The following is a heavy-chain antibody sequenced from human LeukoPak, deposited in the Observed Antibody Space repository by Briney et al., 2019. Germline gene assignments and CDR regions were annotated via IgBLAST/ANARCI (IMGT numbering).Heavy chain of an antibody. V-gene: IGHV3-23*01. Sequence: GGSLRLSCAVSGITLSNYGMSWVRQAPGKGLEWVAGISDSGGRTNYADSEKGRFTISRDNPKNTLYLQMNSLRPEDTAVYFCAKRGVVIRVILVGFHKEAYYFDSWGQGVLVTVSS. CDR2: ISDSGGRT. CDR1: GITLSNYG. D-gene: IGHD3-22*01. CDR3: AKRGVVIRVILVGFHKEAYYFDS. J-gene: IGHJ4*02.